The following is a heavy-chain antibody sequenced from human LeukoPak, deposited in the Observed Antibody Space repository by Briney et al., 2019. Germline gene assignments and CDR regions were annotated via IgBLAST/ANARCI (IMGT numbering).Heavy chain of an antibody. J-gene: IGHJ4*02. Sequence: SVKVSCKASGGTFSSYAISWVRQAPGQGLEWMGGIIPIFGTANYAQKFQGRVTITADESTSTAYMELSSLRSDDTAVYFCASYPRSVDTPPFDYWGQGTLVTVSS. CDR1: GGTFSSYA. D-gene: IGHD3-16*02. CDR3: ASYPRSVDTPPFDY. V-gene: IGHV1-69*13. CDR2: IIPIFGTA.